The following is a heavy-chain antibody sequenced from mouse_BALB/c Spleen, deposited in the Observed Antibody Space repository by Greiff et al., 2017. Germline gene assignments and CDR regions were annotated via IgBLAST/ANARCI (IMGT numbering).Heavy chain of an antibody. CDR2: ISYDGSN. CDR3: ARGDWFAY. V-gene: IGHV3-6*02. Sequence: DVQLQESGPGLVKPSQSLSLTCSVTGYSITSGYYWNWIRQFPGNKLEWMGYISYDGSNNYNPSLKNRISITRDTSKNQFFLKLNSVTTEDTATYYCARGDWFAYWGQGTLVTVSA. CDR1: GYSITSGYY. J-gene: IGHJ3*01.